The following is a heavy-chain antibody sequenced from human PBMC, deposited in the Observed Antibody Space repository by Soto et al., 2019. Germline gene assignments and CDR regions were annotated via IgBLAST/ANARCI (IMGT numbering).Heavy chain of an antibody. D-gene: IGHD3-10*01. V-gene: IGHV4-31*03. J-gene: IGHJ4*02. Sequence: QVQLQESGPGLVKPSQTLSLTCTVSGGSISSGGFYWSWIRQHPGMGLEWLGYSHSSAGTYYNPSLKSRLSISLDPSENQFSLRLSSVTAADTAIYYCARADFDSGSPFFDYWGQGTLVTVSS. CDR1: GGSISSGGFY. CDR2: SHSSAGT. CDR3: ARADFDSGSPFFDY.